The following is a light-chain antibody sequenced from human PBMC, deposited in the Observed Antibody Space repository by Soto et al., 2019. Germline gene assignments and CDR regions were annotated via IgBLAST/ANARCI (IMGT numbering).Light chain of an antibody. CDR3: QHYGSSPGT. J-gene: IGKJ3*01. Sequence: EIVLTQSPGTLSLSPGERGTLSCRASQSVSSSYLAWYQQKPGQAPRLLIYGASSRATGIPDRLSGSGSGTDFTLTISRLEPEDLAVYYCQHYGSSPGTFGPGTKVDIK. V-gene: IGKV3-20*01. CDR1: QSVSSSY. CDR2: GAS.